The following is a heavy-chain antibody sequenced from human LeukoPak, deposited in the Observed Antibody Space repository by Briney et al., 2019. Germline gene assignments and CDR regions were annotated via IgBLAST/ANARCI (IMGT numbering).Heavy chain of an antibody. Sequence: ASVTVSCTASGYTFSNYAMNWVRPAPGQGLEWMGWINTNTGNPTYAQGFTGRFVLSLDTSVSTAYLQISSLKAEDTAVYYCARGGDYGDYVFDYWGQGTLVTVSS. CDR2: INTNTGNP. D-gene: IGHD4-17*01. J-gene: IGHJ4*02. CDR3: ARGGDYGDYVFDY. V-gene: IGHV7-4-1*02. CDR1: GYTFSNYA.